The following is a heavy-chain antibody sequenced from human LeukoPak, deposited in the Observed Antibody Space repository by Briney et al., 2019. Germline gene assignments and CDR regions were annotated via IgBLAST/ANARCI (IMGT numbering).Heavy chain of an antibody. V-gene: IGHV3-23*01. CDR3: AKVEYYDDDGFDI. J-gene: IGHJ3*02. CDR1: GLTFRSIA. Sequence: GGSLRLSCAASGLTFRSIAMNWVRQAPGQGLEWVLGISGAGDSPYYADSVKGRFTISRDNSKNTLYLQMNSLRVEDTAVYYCAKVEYYDDDGFDIWGQGTRVTVSS. D-gene: IGHD3-22*01. CDR2: ISGAGDSP.